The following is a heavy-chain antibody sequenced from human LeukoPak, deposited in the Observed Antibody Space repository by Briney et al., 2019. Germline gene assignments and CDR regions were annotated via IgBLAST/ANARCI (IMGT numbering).Heavy chain of an antibody. D-gene: IGHD1-26*01. CDR3: ARGPAGWELTYYYYGMDV. CDR1: GGSISSYY. J-gene: IGHJ6*02. Sequence: SETLSLTCTVSGGSISSYYWSWIRQPPGEGLEWIGYIYYSGSTNYNPSLKSRVTISVDTSKNQFSLKLSSVTAADTAVYYCARGPAGWELTYYYYGMDVWGQGTTVTVSS. CDR2: IYYSGST. V-gene: IGHV4-59*01.